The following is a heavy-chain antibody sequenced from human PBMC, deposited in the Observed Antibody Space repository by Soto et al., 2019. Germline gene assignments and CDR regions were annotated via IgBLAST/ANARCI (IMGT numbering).Heavy chain of an antibody. CDR2: IWYDGSNK. D-gene: IGHD6-19*01. J-gene: IGHJ4*02. CDR1: GFTFSSYG. CDR3: AREDGAVAGPYYFDY. V-gene: IGHV3-33*01. Sequence: PGGSLRLSCAASGFTFSSYGMHWVRQAPGKGLEWVAVIWYDGSNKYYADSVKGRFTISRDNSKNTLYLQMNSLRAEDTAVYYCAREDGAVAGPYYFDYWGQGTLVTVSS.